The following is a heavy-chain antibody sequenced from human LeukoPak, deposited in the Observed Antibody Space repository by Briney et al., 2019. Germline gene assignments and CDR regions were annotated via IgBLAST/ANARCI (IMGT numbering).Heavy chain of an antibody. CDR1: GGSLSSYY. CDR2: IYTSGST. V-gene: IGHV4-4*07. Sequence: SETLSLTCTVSGGSLSSYYWSWIRQPAGKGLEWIGRIYTSGSTNYNPSLKSRVTMSVDTSKNQFSLKLSSVTAADTAVYYCARSTTVTTPFDYWGQGTLVTVSS. J-gene: IGHJ4*02. D-gene: IGHD4-17*01. CDR3: ARSTTVTTPFDY.